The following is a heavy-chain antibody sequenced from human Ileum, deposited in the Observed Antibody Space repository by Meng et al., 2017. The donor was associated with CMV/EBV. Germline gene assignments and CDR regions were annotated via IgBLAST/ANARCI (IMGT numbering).Heavy chain of an antibody. J-gene: IGHJ5*02. CDR1: GGSISSGDYY. D-gene: IGHD3-16*01. V-gene: IGHV4-30-4*08. CDR3: ARDGGGVSYNWFDP. CDR2: IYYSGST. Sequence: GGSISSGDYYWSWIRQPPGKGLEWIGYIYYSGSTYYNPSLKSRVTISVDTSKNQFSLKLSSVTAADTAVYYCARDGGGVSYNWFDPWGQGTLVTVSS.